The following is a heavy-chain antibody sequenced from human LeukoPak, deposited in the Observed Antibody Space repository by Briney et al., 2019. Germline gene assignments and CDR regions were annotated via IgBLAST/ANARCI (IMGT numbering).Heavy chain of an antibody. CDR1: GFTFSSCA. CDR2: ITGSGGST. D-gene: IGHD2-2*01. J-gene: IGHJ3*02. Sequence: GGSLRLSCAASGFTFSSCAMNWVRQAPGKGLEWVSVITGSGGSTYYADSVKGRFTISRDNSKNTLSLQMNSLRAEDTAVYYCASSFCSSTSCYLEESDAFDIWGQGTMVTVSS. V-gene: IGHV3-23*01. CDR3: ASSFCSSTSCYLEESDAFDI.